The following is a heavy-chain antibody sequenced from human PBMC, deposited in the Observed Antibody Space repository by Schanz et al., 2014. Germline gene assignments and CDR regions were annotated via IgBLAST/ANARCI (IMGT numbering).Heavy chain of an antibody. V-gene: IGHV1-3*01. CDR3: ARGPSQGYSYGHNIGAYYYGMDV. D-gene: IGHD5-18*01. J-gene: IGHJ6*02. CDR2: INAGTGNT. CDR1: GYTFTSYA. Sequence: QVQLIQSGAEVKKPGASVKVSCKASGYTFTSYAMHWVRQAPGHRPEWMGRINAGTGNTEYSQKFQGRVTITADKSTSTASMELSSLRSEDTAVYYCARGPSQGYSYGHNIGAYYYGMDVWGQGTTVTVSS.